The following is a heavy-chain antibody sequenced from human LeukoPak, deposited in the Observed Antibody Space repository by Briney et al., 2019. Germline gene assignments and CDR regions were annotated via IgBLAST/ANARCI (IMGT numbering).Heavy chain of an antibody. V-gene: IGHV3-23*01. CDR2: ISASGGTS. CDR3: ARDGYHAVCDY. CDR1: GFTFNSFA. J-gene: IGHJ4*02. D-gene: IGHD5-12*01. Sequence: GGSLRLSCAASGFTFNSFAMSWVRQAPGKGLEWVSGISASGGTSYYADSVKGRFTISRDNSKNTLYLQMNSLRAEDTAVYYCARDGYHAVCDYWGQGTLVTVSS.